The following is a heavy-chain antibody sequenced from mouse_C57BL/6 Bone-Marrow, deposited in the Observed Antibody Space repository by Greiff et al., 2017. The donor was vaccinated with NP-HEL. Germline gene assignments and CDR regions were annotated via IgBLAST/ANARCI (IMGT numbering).Heavy chain of an antibody. Sequence: QVQLQQPGAELVKPGASVKLSCKASGYTFTSYWMHWVKQRPGRGLEWIGRIDPNSGGTKYNEKFKSKATLTVDKASSTPYLQLSSLTSEDSAVYYCARWHGSNYYYAMDYWGQGTSGTGSS. CDR1: GYTFTSYW. CDR3: ARWHGSNYYYAMDY. D-gene: IGHD1-1*01. J-gene: IGHJ4*01. V-gene: IGHV1-72*01. CDR2: IDPNSGGT.